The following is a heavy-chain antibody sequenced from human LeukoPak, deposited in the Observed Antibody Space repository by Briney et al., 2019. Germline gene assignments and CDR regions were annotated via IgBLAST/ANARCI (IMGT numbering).Heavy chain of an antibody. CDR1: GGSISSSSYY. V-gene: IGHV4-39*07. D-gene: IGHD3-16*01. Sequence: SETLSLTCTVSGGSISSSSYYWGWIRQPPGKGLEWIGSIYYSGSTYYNPSLKSRVTISVDTSKNQFSLKLSSVTAADTAVYYCARSHQKGASHFDYWGQGTLVTVSS. J-gene: IGHJ4*02. CDR3: ARSHQKGASHFDY. CDR2: IYYSGST.